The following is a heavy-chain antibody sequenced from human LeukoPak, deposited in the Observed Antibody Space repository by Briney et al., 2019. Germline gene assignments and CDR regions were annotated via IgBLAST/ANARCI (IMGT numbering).Heavy chain of an antibody. CDR1: GFTFTTYG. J-gene: IGHJ6*04. V-gene: IGHV3-30*03. Sequence: PGRSLRLSCAASGFTFTTYGMHWVRQAPGKGLEWVAVIPYDGNIQYYADSVKGRLTIPKDNSKNTLYLQMNNVRSEDTAVYYCARGGEQQLVHVAMDVWGKGTTVTVSS. CDR2: IPYDGNIQ. D-gene: IGHD6-13*01. CDR3: ARGGEQQLVHVAMDV.